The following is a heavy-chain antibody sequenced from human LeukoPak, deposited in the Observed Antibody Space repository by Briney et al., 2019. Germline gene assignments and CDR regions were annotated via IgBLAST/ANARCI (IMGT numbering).Heavy chain of an antibody. V-gene: IGHV4-38-2*01. D-gene: IGHD1-1*01. Sequence: SETLSLTCAVSGYSISSGYSWGWSRQPPGWGLEWIESIYHSGNTYYTPSLKSRVTISVDTSKNQFSLKLSSVTAADTAVYYCARLLGRSLYSWNVAVDPWGQGTLVAVSS. CDR3: ARLLGRSLYSWNVAVDP. CDR2: IYHSGNT. J-gene: IGHJ5*02. CDR1: GYSISSGYS.